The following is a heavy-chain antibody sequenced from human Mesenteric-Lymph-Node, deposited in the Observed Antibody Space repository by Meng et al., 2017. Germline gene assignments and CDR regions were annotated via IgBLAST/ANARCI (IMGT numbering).Heavy chain of an antibody. D-gene: IGHD6-19*01. CDR3: ARGNIIAVAGIGVFDY. Sequence: GESLKISCAASGFTFSSYSMNWVRQAPGKGLEWVSSISSSSSYIYYADSVKGRFTISRDNAKNSLYLQMNSLRAEDTAVYYCARGNIIAVAGIGVFDYWGQGTLVTVSS. V-gene: IGHV3-21*01. CDR2: ISSSSSYI. CDR1: GFTFSSYS. J-gene: IGHJ4*02.